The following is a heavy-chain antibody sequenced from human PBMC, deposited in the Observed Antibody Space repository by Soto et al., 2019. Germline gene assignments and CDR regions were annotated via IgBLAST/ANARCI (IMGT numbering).Heavy chain of an antibody. J-gene: IGHJ1*01. V-gene: IGHV3-9*01. D-gene: IGHD6-13*01. Sequence: PVGSLRLSCAASGFTFDDYAMHWDRQVPGKGLEWVSGINWNSGSIGYADSVKGRFAISRDNAKNSLHLQMNSLRAEDTAFYYCVKDESINWYSGHFRHWGQGTLVTVSS. CDR3: VKDESINWYSGHFRH. CDR2: INWNSGSI. CDR1: GFTFDDYA.